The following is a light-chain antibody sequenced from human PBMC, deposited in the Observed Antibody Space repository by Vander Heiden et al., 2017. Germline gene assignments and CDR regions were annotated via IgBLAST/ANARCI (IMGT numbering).Light chain of an antibody. CDR1: SSDVGGYNY. Sequence: QTALTQPASLSGSPGQSSTISCTGTSSDVGGYNYVSWYQQHPGKAPKLMVFDVSNRRSGVSNRFSGSKSGDTASLTISGLQADDEADYYCSSYRSSSSTPYVFGTGTKVTVL. CDR2: DVS. J-gene: IGLJ1*01. V-gene: IGLV2-14*03. CDR3: SSYRSSSSTPYV.